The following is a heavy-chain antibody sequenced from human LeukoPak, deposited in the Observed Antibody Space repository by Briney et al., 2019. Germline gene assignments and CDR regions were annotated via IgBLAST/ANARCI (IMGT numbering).Heavy chain of an antibody. D-gene: IGHD4-23*01. CDR3: ARTSTVVTPGYFQR. J-gene: IGHJ1*01. V-gene: IGHV4-59*01. Sequence: SETLSLTCTVSGGSISSYYWSWIRQPPGKGLEWIGYVSYVGYTNYNPSLKSRVTISVDTSKNQFSLKLISVTAADTAVYYCARTSTVVTPGYFQRWSQGTLVTVSS. CDR2: VSYVGYT. CDR1: GGSISSYY.